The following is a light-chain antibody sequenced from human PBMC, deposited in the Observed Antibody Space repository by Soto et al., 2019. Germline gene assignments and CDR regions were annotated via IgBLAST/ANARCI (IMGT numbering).Light chain of an antibody. V-gene: IGKV1-39*01. CDR1: QSISSY. CDR2: AAS. Sequence: DIQMTQSPSSLSASVGDRVTITCRASQSISSYLNWYQQKPGKAPKLLIYAASSLQSGVPSRFSGSGSGTDFTLTISSLQPEDFANYYCQQSYSTPPGGAFGPGTKVDIK. CDR3: QQSYSTPPGGA. J-gene: IGKJ3*01.